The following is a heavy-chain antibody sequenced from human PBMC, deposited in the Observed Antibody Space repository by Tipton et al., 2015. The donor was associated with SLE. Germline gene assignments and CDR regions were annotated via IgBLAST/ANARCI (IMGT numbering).Heavy chain of an antibody. D-gene: IGHD4/OR15-4a*01. Sequence: QLVQSGGGLVQPGRSLRLSCTASGFTFGDYAMSWVRQAPGKGLEWVGFIRSKAYGGTTEYAASVKGRFTISRDDSKSIAYLQMNSLRDEDTAMYYCVKPGGLYGGFDMWGQGTMVTVSS. CDR1: GFTFGDYA. V-gene: IGHV3-49*04. CDR2: IRSKAYGGTT. CDR3: VKPGGLYGGFDM. J-gene: IGHJ3*02.